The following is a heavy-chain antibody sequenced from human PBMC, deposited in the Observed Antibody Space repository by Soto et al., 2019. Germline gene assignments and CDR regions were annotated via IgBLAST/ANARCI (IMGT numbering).Heavy chain of an antibody. D-gene: IGHD3-10*01. CDR3: ARAAGVVGGDGP. CDR2: INSFNGDT. Sequence: QVQLVQSGAEVKQPGASVKVSCKTSGYIFINYGISWVRQAPGQGLEWMGWINSFNGDTNSAQKLQTRVTMTTDTSNKTTHQELRGLTVDDTGVEYCARAAGVVGGDGPWGQGTLVPVPS. J-gene: IGHJ5*02. CDR1: GYIFINYG. V-gene: IGHV1-18*01.